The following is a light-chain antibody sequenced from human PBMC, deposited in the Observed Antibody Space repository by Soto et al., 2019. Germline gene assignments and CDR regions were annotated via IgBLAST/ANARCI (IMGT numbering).Light chain of an antibody. CDR3: CSYVGSYTYV. V-gene: IGLV2-11*01. J-gene: IGLJ1*01. CDR2: DVS. Sequence: ALNQAASVSGSPGRSITISCTGTSSDIGDYNSVSWYQQHPGKAPKLMIYDVSKRPSGVPDRSSGSKSGNTASLTSSGLQAVDDADYYCCSYVGSYTYVFGTGTNATVL. CDR1: SSDIGDYNS.